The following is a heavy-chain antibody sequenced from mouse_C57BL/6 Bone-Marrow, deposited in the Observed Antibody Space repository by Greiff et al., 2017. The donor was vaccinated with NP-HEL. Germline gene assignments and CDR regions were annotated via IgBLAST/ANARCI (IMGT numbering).Heavy chain of an antibody. D-gene: IGHD1-1*01. J-gene: IGHJ4*01. CDR1: GYTFTSYG. CDR2: IYPRSGNT. Sequence: QVQLQQSGAELARPGASVKLSCKASGYTFTSYGISWVKQRTGQGLEWIGEIYPRSGNTYYNEKFKGKATLTADKSSSTAYMELRSLTSEDSAVYFCARFDTTVVAVPMDYWGQGTSVTVSS. CDR3: ARFDTTVVAVPMDY. V-gene: IGHV1-81*01.